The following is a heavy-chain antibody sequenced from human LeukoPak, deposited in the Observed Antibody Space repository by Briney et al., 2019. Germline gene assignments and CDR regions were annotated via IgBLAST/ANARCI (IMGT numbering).Heavy chain of an antibody. CDR3: TRRGFNSPFDY. Sequence: GGSLRLSCAASGFTLSSYGMTWVRQAPGKGLEWVSIISHNGGTTYYADSVKGRFTISRDSSKNTLHLQMNSLRAEDTAVYFCTRRGFNSPFDYWGQGTVVTVSS. V-gene: IGHV3-23*01. D-gene: IGHD3-10*01. CDR1: GFTLSSYG. CDR2: ISHNGGTT. J-gene: IGHJ4*02.